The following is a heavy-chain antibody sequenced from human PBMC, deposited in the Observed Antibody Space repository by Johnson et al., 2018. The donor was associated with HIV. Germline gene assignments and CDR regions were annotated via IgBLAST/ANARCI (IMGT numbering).Heavy chain of an antibody. CDR3: ARGLAYCGGDCSNAFDI. Sequence: MQLVESGGGVVRPGGSLRLSCAASGFTFDDYGMSWVRQAPGKGLKWVSGINWTGGSTGYADSVKGRFTISRDNAKNSLYLQMNSLRADDTALYYCARGLAYCGGDCSNAFDIWGQGTMVTVSS. V-gene: IGHV3-20*04. D-gene: IGHD2-21*02. J-gene: IGHJ3*02. CDR1: GFTFDDYG. CDR2: INWTGGST.